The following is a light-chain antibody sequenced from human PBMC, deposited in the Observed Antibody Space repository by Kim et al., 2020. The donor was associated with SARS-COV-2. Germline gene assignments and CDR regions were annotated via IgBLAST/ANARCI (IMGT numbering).Light chain of an antibody. CDR1: ESLLHSSGYSY. J-gene: IGKJ2*01. V-gene: IGKV2-28*01. CDR3: MQPLQTPYT. Sequence: DIVMTQSPLFLPVTPGEPASISCRSSESLLHSSGYSYLDWYLQKPGQSRQVLIYMGSIRAPGVPDRFSGSGSGTDFTLKISRVEAEDVGVYYCMQPLQTPYTFGQETKLEI. CDR2: MGS.